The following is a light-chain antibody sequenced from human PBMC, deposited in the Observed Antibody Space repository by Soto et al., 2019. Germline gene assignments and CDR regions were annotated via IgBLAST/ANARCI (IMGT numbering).Light chain of an antibody. J-gene: IGKJ5*01. CDR1: QEIKNY. CDR3: QQDHKLLIP. V-gene: IGKV1-33*01. CDR2: DSS. Sequence: QMPLSPSSLSSSVGEGVSVTCQASQEIKNYLNWYQQKPGKAPKLLIYDSSNLETGVPSRFSGSGSGTDLTFTITSLEPEDIGRYYCQQDHKLLIPLGQGTRLEIK.